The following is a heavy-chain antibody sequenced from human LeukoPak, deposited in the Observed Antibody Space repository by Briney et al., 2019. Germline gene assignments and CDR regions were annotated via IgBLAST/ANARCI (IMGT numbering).Heavy chain of an antibody. D-gene: IGHD3-10*01. CDR2: IHTSGST. CDR3: ARDLSGSLYFDY. J-gene: IGHJ4*02. V-gene: IGHV4-4*07. CDR1: GGSISTYY. Sequence: SETLSLTCSVSGGSISTYYGTWIRLSAGKGLEWIGRIHTSGSTNYNPSLKSRVTISVDTSNNQFSLNLNSVTAADTAVYFCARDLSGSLYFDYWGQGVLVTVSS.